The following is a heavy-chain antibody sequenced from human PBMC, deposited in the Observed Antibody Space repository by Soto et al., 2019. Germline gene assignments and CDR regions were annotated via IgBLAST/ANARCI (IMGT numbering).Heavy chain of an antibody. Sequence: SETRSLTCAVYGGSFSGYDGSWIRQPPGKGLEWIGRMIHSGSTNYNPSLKSRVTVSVDTSKNQFSLNLRSVTAADTAVYYCARLPSRHLVDYWGQGTLVTVSS. CDR3: ARLPSRHLVDY. D-gene: IGHD3-3*02. CDR2: MIHSGST. V-gene: IGHV4-34*12. CDR1: GGSFSGYD. J-gene: IGHJ4*02.